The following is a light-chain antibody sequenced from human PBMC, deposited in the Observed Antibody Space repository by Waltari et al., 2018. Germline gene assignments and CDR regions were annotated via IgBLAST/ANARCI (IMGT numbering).Light chain of an antibody. CDR3: NSYTSSNTVI. V-gene: IGLV2-14*03. Sequence: QSALTQPASVSGSPGQSITISCTGTSSDVGGYNYVSWYQQHPGKAPKLMIYDVTNRPSVFSRRFSASTSGYTASPTTSVLHADDEADYCCNSYTSSNTVIFGGGTKLTVL. CDR2: DVT. CDR1: SSDVGGYNY. J-gene: IGLJ2*01.